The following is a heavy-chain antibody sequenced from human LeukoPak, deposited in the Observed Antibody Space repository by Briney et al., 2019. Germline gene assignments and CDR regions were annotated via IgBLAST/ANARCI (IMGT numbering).Heavy chain of an antibody. CDR2: IWYDGSNK. Sequence: PGRSLRLSCAASGFTFSSYGMHWVRQAPGKGLEWVAVIWYDGSNKYYADSVKGRVTISRDNSKNTLYLQMNSLRAEDTAVYYCARENIAVAGRVGMGGYYYYYGMDVWGQGTTVTVSS. J-gene: IGHJ6*02. D-gene: IGHD6-19*01. CDR3: ARENIAVAGRVGMGGYYYYYGMDV. V-gene: IGHV3-33*01. CDR1: GFTFSSYG.